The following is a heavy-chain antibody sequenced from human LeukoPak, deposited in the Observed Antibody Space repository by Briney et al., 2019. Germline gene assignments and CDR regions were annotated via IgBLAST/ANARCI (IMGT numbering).Heavy chain of an antibody. Sequence: GGSLRLSCAASGFTFSDYYMSWIRQAPGKGLEWVSAISGSGGSTYYADSVKGRFTISRDNSKNTLYLQMNSLRAEDTAVYYCAKVETYYSRRGAFDIWGQGTMVTVSS. D-gene: IGHD3-10*01. J-gene: IGHJ3*02. CDR2: ISGSGGST. CDR3: AKVETYYSRRGAFDI. V-gene: IGHV3-23*01. CDR1: GFTFSDYY.